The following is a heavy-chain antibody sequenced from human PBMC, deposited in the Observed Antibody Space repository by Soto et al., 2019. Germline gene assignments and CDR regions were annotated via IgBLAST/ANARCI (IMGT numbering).Heavy chain of an antibody. CDR3: EVGGRGCYYYFDY. V-gene: IGHV5-10-1*01. J-gene: IGHJ4*02. Sequence: GESLKISCKGSGYSFTSYWISWVRQMPGKGLEWRGRIDPSDSYTNYSPSFQGHVPISADNSISTAYLQWSSLTASHTAMYYCEVGGRGCYYYFDYWGQGTLVTVSS. D-gene: IGHD2-21*01. CDR2: IDPSDSYT. CDR1: GYSFTSYW.